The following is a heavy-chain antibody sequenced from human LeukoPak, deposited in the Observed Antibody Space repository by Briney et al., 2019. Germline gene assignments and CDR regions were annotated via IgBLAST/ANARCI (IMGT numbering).Heavy chain of an antibody. V-gene: IGHV1-18*01. D-gene: IGHD3-3*01. Sequence: ASVKVSCKASGYTFTSYGISWVRQAPGQGLEWMGWISAYNGNTNYGQKFQGRVTMTTDTSTSTAYMELRSLRSDDTAVYYCARDQRSGYYFDYWGQGTLVTVSS. CDR1: GYTFTSYG. CDR3: ARDQRSGYYFDY. J-gene: IGHJ4*02. CDR2: ISAYNGNT.